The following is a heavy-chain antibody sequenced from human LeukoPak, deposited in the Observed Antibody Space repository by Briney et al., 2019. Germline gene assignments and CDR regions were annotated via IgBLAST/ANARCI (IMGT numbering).Heavy chain of an antibody. CDR2: LSPSGGTT. Sequence: GGSLRLSCAASGFTFSSYAMNWVRQAPGKGLEWVSVLSPSGGTTDYTDSVKGRFTISRDNSKKMLYLQMNSLRAEDTAVYYCAKGGLGYAVNWGQGALVTVSS. CDR1: GFTFSSYA. D-gene: IGHD3-16*01. J-gene: IGHJ4*02. CDR3: AKGGLGYAVN. V-gene: IGHV3-23*01.